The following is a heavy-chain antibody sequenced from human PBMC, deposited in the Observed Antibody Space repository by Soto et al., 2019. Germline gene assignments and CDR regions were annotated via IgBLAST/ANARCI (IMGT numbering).Heavy chain of an antibody. V-gene: IGHV1-18*01. J-gene: IGHJ6*03. CDR1: GYTFTSYG. D-gene: IGHD6-19*01. Sequence: GASVKVSCKASGYTFTSYGISLGRQAPGQGLEWMGWISAYNGNTNYAQKLQGRVTMTTDTSTSTAYMELRSLRSDDTAVYYCAREYSSGWYDSLSYYSTEVWGKGPTVTVSS. CDR2: ISAYNGNT. CDR3: AREYSSGWYDSLSYYSTEV.